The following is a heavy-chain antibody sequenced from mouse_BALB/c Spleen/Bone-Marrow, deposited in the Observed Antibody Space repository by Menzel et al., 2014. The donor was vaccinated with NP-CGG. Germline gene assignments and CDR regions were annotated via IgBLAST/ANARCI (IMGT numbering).Heavy chain of an antibody. Sequence: QVQLVESGAELAKPEASVKMSCKASGYTFTSYWMHWVKQRPGQGLEWIGYINPSTGYTEYNQKFKDKATLTADKSSSTAYMQLSSLTSEDSAVYYCARWGLRSDYWGQGTTLTVSS. CDR2: INPSTGYT. V-gene: IGHV1-7*01. J-gene: IGHJ2*01. CDR3: ARWGLRSDY. D-gene: IGHD2-4*01. CDR1: GYTFTSYW.